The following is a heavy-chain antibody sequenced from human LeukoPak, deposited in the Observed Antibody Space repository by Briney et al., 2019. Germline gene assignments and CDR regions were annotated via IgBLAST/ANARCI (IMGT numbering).Heavy chain of an antibody. CDR3: TSVVVGELDFDY. Sequence: PGRSLRLSCTASGFTFGDYAMSWFRQAPGKGPEWVGFIRSKAYGGTTEYAASVKGRFTISRDDSKSIAYLQMNSLKAEDTAVYYCTSVVVGELDFDYWGQGTLVTVSS. CDR1: GFTFGDYA. D-gene: IGHD2-21*01. J-gene: IGHJ4*02. V-gene: IGHV3-49*03. CDR2: IRSKAYGGTT.